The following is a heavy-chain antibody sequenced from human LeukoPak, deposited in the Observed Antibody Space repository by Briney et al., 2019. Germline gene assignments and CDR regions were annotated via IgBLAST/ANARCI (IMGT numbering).Heavy chain of an antibody. CDR1: GGTFSSYA. D-gene: IGHD6-13*01. CDR2: IIPIFGTA. V-gene: IGHV1-69*05. Sequence: SVKVSCKASGGTFSSYAISWVRQAPGQGLEWMGGIIPIFGTANYAQKFQGRVTITTDESTSTAYMELSSLRSEDTAVYYCARVLGLFRQQLVLGYWGQGTLVTVSS. J-gene: IGHJ4*02. CDR3: ARVLGLFRQQLVLGY.